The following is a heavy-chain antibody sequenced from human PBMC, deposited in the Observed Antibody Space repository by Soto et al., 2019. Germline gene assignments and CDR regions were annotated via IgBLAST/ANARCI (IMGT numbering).Heavy chain of an antibody. Sequence: GGSLRLSCAASGFTFSDSYMDWVRQAPGKGLEWVGRIRNKANSYTTEYAASVKGRFTNSRDDSKNSLSLQMNSLKSEDTAVYYCFKGHQALDNWGQGTLVTVSS. CDR2: IRNKANSYTT. D-gene: IGHD2-2*01. CDR3: FKGHQALDN. J-gene: IGHJ4*02. CDR1: GFTFSDSY. V-gene: IGHV3-72*01.